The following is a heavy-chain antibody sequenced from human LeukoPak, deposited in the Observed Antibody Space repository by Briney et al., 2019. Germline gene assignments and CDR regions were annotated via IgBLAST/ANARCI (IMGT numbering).Heavy chain of an antibody. J-gene: IGHJ4*02. D-gene: IGHD3-10*01. V-gene: IGHV1-18*01. CDR3: AIHFYGAGTYYYFDY. CDR2: ISPYNDNT. Sequence: ASVKVSFTASVSSFPSYGISWVRQAPGQGPEWMGWISPYNDNTNYAQKLQGRATLTTDTSTSTAYMELRSLRSDDAAVYYCAIHFYGAGTYYYFDYWGQGTLVTVSS. CDR1: VSSFPSYG.